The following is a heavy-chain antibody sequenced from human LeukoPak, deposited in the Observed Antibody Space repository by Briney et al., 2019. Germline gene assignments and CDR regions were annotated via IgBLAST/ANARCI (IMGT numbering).Heavy chain of an antibody. V-gene: IGHV3-9*01. Sequence: GRSLRLSCAASGFTFDDYAMHWVRQAPGKGLEWVSGISWNGGTIGYADSVKGRFTISRDNAKNTLYLQMNSLRVEDTAVYYCVCLGLGGLSFDWGQGTLVTVSS. CDR2: ISWNGGTI. CDR1: GFTFDDYA. J-gene: IGHJ4*02. CDR3: VCLGLGGLSFD. D-gene: IGHD5/OR15-5a*01.